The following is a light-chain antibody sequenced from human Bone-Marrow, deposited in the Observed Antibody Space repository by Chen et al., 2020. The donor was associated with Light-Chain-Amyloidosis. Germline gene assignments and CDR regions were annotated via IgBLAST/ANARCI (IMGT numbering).Light chain of an antibody. CDR2: EVT. J-gene: IGLJ2*01. V-gene: IGLV2-8*01. CDR1: SSDVGAYNY. CDR3: CSYAGADNHVF. Sequence: QSALTQPPSASGSPGQSVTISCTGTSSDVGAYNYVSWYQLLPGKAPKLMIYEVTKRPSGVPGRFSGFKSGNTASLPVSGLQAEDEADYSCCSYAGADNHVFFGGGTKLTVL.